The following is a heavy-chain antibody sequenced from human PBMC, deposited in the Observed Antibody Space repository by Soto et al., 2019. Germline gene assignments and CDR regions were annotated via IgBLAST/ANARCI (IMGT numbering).Heavy chain of an antibody. J-gene: IGHJ4*02. V-gene: IGHV3-15*07. CDR1: GFTFSNAW. D-gene: IGHD5-12*01. CDR2: IKSKTDGGTT. CDR3: IGQTSGYDSMLDY. Sequence: GGSLRLSCAASGFTFSNAWMNWVRQAPGKGLEWVGRIKSKTDGGTTDYAAPVKGRFTISRDDSKNTLYLQMNSLKTEDTAVYYCIGQTSGYDSMLDYWGQGTLVTVSS.